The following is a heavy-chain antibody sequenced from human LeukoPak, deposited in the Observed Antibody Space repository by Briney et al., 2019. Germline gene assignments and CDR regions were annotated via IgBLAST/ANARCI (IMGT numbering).Heavy chain of an antibody. Sequence: KPSETLSLTCTVSGGSISSGSYYWSWIRQPAGKGLEWIGRIYTSGSTNYNPSLKSRVTISVDTSKNQFSPKLSSVTAADTAVYYCARGVPRTMVRGVLYYFDYWGQGTLVTVSS. CDR1: GGSISSGSYY. CDR3: ARGVPRTMVRGVLYYFDY. CDR2: IYTSGST. D-gene: IGHD3-10*01. J-gene: IGHJ4*02. V-gene: IGHV4-61*02.